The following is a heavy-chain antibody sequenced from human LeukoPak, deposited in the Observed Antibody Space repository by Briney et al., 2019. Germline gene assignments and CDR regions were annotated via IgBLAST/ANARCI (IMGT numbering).Heavy chain of an antibody. D-gene: IGHD4-17*01. J-gene: IGHJ4*02. Sequence: GGSLRLSCTASGFTFGDYAMSWVRQAPGKGLEWVGFIRSKAYGGTTEYAASVKGRFTISRDDSKSIAYLQMNSLKTEDTAVYYCTRAVGGDYGDCWGQGTLVTVSS. CDR1: GFTFGDYA. CDR2: IRSKAYGGTT. CDR3: TRAVGGDYGDC. V-gene: IGHV3-49*04.